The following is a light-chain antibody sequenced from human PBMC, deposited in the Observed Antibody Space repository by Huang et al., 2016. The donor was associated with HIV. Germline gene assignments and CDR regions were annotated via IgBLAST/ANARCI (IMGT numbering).Light chain of an antibody. CDR3: LQHKAFHLPT. CDR1: QDIFND. J-gene: IGKJ1*01. Sequence: DIQMTQSPSAMSASVGDRVTIPCRTNQDIFNDLAWFQQKPGRAPKRLIYAVSSLQSGVPSRVSGSGSGTEFTLTINNLQPEDFATYYCLQHKAFHLPTFGQGTQVE. V-gene: IGKV1-17*03. CDR2: AVS.